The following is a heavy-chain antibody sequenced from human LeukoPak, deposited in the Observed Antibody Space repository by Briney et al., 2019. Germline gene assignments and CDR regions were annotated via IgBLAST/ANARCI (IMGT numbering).Heavy chain of an antibody. D-gene: IGHD3-22*01. CDR2: FDPEDGET. V-gene: IGHV1-24*01. CDR1: GYTLTELS. Sequence: GASVKVSRKVSGYTLTELSMHWVRQAPGKGLEWMGGFDPEDGETIYAQKFQGRVTMTEDTSTDTAYMELSSLRSEDTAVYYCATAPLYCYDSSGYNFDYWGQGTLVTVSS. J-gene: IGHJ4*02. CDR3: ATAPLYCYDSSGYNFDY.